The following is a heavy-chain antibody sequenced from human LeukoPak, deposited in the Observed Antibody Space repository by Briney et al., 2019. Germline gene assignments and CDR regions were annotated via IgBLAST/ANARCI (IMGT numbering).Heavy chain of an antibody. CDR3: ASGYAEILLVAEYFDH. J-gene: IGHJ1*01. CDR2: IHYSGIT. V-gene: IGHV4-39*01. Sequence: PSETLSLTCSVSGDSVNSNNYYWAWIRQPPGKGLEWIATIHYSGITYYKASLKSRVTISIDTSKRQFSLKLTSVTAADTAVYYCASGYAEILLVAEYFDHWGQGTLVTVSS. CDR1: GDSVNSNNYY. D-gene: IGHD2-8*02.